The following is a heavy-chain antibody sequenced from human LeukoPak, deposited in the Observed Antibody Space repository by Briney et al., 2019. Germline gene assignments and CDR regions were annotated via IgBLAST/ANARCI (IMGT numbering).Heavy chain of an antibody. CDR3: ARGVSIAVAGTEFDY. CDR2: INPNSGGT. Sequence: ASVKVSCKASGYTFTGYYMHWVRQAPGQGLEWMGWINPNSGGTNYAQKFQGRVTMTRDTSISTAYMELSRLRSDDTAVYYFARGVSIAVAGTEFDYWGQGTLVTVSS. D-gene: IGHD6-19*01. V-gene: IGHV1-2*02. CDR1: GYTFTGYY. J-gene: IGHJ4*02.